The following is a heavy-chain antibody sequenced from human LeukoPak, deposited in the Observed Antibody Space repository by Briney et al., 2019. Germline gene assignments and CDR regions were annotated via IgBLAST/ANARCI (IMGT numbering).Heavy chain of an antibody. V-gene: IGHV1-2*02. D-gene: IGHD2-15*01. J-gene: IGHJ4*02. CDR2: INPNSGGT. CDR3: ARVVPLYCSGGSCYSGY. CDR1: GYTFTGYY. Sequence: ASVKVSCKASGYTFTGYYMHWVRQAPGQGLEWMGWINPNSGGTNYAQKFQGRVTMTRDTSISTAYMELSRLRSDDTAVYYCARVVPLYCSGGSCYSGYWGQGTLVTVSS.